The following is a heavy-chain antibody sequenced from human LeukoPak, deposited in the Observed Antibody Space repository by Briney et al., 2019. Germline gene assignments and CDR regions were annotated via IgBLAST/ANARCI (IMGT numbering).Heavy chain of an antibody. CDR2: IYTSGST. D-gene: IGHD6-25*01. CDR1: GGSISSGSYY. Sequence: PSQTLSLTCTVSGGSISSGSYYWSWIRQPAGKGLEWIGRIYTSGSTNYNPSLKSRVTISVDTSKNQFSLKLSPVTAADTAVYYCASWYSSAGIDYWGQGTLVTVSS. V-gene: IGHV4-61*02. CDR3: ASWYSSAGIDY. J-gene: IGHJ4*02.